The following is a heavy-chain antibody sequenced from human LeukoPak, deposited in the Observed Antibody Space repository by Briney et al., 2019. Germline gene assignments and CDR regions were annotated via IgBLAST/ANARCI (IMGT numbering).Heavy chain of an antibody. J-gene: IGHJ6*03. Sequence: SETLSLTCTVSGGSISSYYWSWIRQPPGKGLEWIGYIYTSGSTNYNPSLNSRVTISVDTSKNQFSLKLSSVTAADTAVYYCARGGYDFWSGAGYYYYYYMDVWGKGTTVTVSS. D-gene: IGHD3-3*01. CDR3: ARGGYDFWSGAGYYYYYYMDV. V-gene: IGHV4-4*09. CDR1: GGSISSYY. CDR2: IYTSGST.